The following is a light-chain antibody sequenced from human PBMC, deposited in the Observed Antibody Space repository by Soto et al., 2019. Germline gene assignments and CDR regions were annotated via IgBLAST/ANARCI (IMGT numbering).Light chain of an antibody. CDR1: RTVGRSY. Sequence: ETVLTQSPDNMYLSPGERATLSCRASRTVGRSYLAWYQQKPGQAPRLLIFRTSTRATGIPDRFSGGGSGTDFTLPISRLDPGDYAVYFCQHYDTIPAWPFGQGTRVEV. CDR2: RTS. CDR3: QHYDTIPAWP. J-gene: IGKJ1*01. V-gene: IGKV3-20*01.